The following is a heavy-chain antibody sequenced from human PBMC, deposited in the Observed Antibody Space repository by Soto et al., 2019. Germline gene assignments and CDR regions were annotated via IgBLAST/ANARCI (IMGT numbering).Heavy chain of an antibody. V-gene: IGHV4-31*03. CDR1: GGSISSGGYY. D-gene: IGHD5-12*01. Sequence: QVQLQESGPGLVKPSQTLSLTCTVSGGSISSGGYYWSWIRQHPGKGLEWIGYIYYSGSTYYNPSLKSRGTISVDTSKNQFALKLSSVTAADTAVYYCARAQEIYDAGHYFDYWGQGTLVTVSS. J-gene: IGHJ4*02. CDR3: ARAQEIYDAGHYFDY. CDR2: IYYSGST.